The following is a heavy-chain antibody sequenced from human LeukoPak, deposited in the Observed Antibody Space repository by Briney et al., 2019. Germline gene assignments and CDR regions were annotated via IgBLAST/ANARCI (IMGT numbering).Heavy chain of an antibody. CDR1: GFTFSRYW. Sequence: GGSLRLSCEASGFTFSRYWMHWVRQAPGKGLVWVSRIKSDGETNYADSVKGRFTISRDNAKNTVSLQMGSLRAEDTGVYYCARAPSEVGGYYPEYFRHWGQGTLVTVSS. CDR3: ARAPSEVGGYYPEYFRH. V-gene: IGHV3-74*01. J-gene: IGHJ1*01. D-gene: IGHD3-22*01. CDR2: IKSDGET.